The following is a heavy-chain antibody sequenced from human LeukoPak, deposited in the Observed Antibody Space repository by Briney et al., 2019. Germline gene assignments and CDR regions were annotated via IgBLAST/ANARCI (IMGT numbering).Heavy chain of an antibody. V-gene: IGHV3-15*01. CDR3: TTKYYYDSSGYNNFDY. J-gene: IGHJ4*02. CDR2: IKRETDDGTT. D-gene: IGHD3-22*01. Sequence: GRSLRLSYAASGFTFSNAWMSSVRQAPGKGLEWVGRIKRETDDGTTDYAAPVKGRFTISRDDSKSTLYLQMNSLKTDDTAVYYCTTKYYYDSSGYNNFDYWGQGTLVTVSS. CDR1: GFTFSNAW.